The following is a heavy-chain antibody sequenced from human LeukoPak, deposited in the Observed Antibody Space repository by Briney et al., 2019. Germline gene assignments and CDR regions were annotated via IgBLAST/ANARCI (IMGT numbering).Heavy chain of an antibody. Sequence: ASVKVSCKASGYTFTDYYMHWVRQAPGQGLEWMGWINPSSGGTNYAQKFQGRVTVTRDTSISTAYMDLSRLRSDDTAVYYCARAGVWDYSDSSGYHNAAFDIWGQGTMVTVSS. CDR3: ARAGVWDYSDSSGYHNAAFDI. D-gene: IGHD3-22*01. CDR2: INPSSGGT. CDR1: GYTFTDYY. J-gene: IGHJ3*02. V-gene: IGHV1-2*02.